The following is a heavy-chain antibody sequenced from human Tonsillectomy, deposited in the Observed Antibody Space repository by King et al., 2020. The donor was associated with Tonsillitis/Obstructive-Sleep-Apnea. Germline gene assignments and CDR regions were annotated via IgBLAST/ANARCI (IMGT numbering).Heavy chain of an antibody. D-gene: IGHD3-3*01. J-gene: IGHJ4*02. CDR2: ITDSGGRT. CDR3: AKNDIWSGFQY. V-gene: IGHV3-23*04. CDR1: GFTFNSYA. Sequence: VQLVESGGGLVHPGGSLRLSCAASGFTFNSYAMTWVRQAPGKGLEWVSSITDSGGRTFYADSVKGLFTISRDNSKNTLYLEMNSLRPEDTAGYYCAKNDIWSGFQYWGRGTLVTVSS.